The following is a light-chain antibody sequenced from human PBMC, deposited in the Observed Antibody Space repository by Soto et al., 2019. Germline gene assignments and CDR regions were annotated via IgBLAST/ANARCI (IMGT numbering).Light chain of an antibody. CDR2: EVS. CDR1: SSDVGGYNY. J-gene: IGLJ2*01. Sequence: QSALTQPASVSGSPGQSITISCTGTSSDVGGYNYVSWYQQHPGKAPKLMIYEVSNRPSGVSNRFSGSKSGNTASLTISGLQAEDEADYSCSSYTSSSTLVVFGGGNKLTVL. V-gene: IGLV2-14*01. CDR3: SSYTSSSTLVV.